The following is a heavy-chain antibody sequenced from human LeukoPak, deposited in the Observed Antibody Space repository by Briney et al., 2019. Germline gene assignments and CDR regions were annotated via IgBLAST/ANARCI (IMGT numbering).Heavy chain of an antibody. CDR2: INPNSGGT. Sequence: ASVKVSCKASGYTFTGYYMHWVGQAPGQGREGMGWINPNSGGTNYAQKFQGRVTMTKDTSISTAYMELSRLRSDDTAVYYCARAGLVIQPYYYYYMDVWGKGTTVTVSS. D-gene: IGHD3/OR15-3a*01. J-gene: IGHJ6*03. CDR3: ARAGLVIQPYYYYYMDV. V-gene: IGHV1-2*02. CDR1: GYTFTGYY.